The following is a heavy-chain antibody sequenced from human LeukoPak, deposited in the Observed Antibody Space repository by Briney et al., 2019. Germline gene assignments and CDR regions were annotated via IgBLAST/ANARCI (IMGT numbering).Heavy chain of an antibody. Sequence: GGSLRLSCAASGFTFSSYGMHWVRQAPGKGLEWVAFIRYDGSNKYYADSVKGRFTISRDNSKNTLYLQMNSLRAEDTAVYYCARDRSLGWEVGATMGTLVSWGQGTLVTVSS. V-gene: IGHV3-30*02. CDR3: ARDRSLGWEVGATMGTLVS. CDR2: IRYDGSNK. J-gene: IGHJ5*02. CDR1: GFTFSSYG. D-gene: IGHD1-26*01.